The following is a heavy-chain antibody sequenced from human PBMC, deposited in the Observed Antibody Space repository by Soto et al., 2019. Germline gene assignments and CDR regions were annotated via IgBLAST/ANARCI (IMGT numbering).Heavy chain of an antibody. CDR1: GGSISSGDYY. CDR3: GGGGYYDSSGYWHDAFDI. CDR2: IYYSGST. Sequence: SETLSLTCTVSGGSISSGDYYWSWIRQPPGKGLEWIGYIYYSGSTYYNPSLKSRVTISVDTSKNQFSLKLSSVTAADTAVYYCGGGGYYDSSGYWHDAFDIWGQGTMVTVS. J-gene: IGHJ3*02. D-gene: IGHD3-22*01. V-gene: IGHV4-30-4*01.